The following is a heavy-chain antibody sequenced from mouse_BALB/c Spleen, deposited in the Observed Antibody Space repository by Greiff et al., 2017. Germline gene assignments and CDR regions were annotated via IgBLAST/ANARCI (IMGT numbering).Heavy chain of an antibody. CDR1: GFNIKDYY. J-gene: IGHJ2*01. Sequence: EVQLQQSGAELVRSGASVKLSCTASGFNIKDYYMHWVKQRPEQGLEWIGWIDPENGDTEYAPKFQGKATMTADTSSNTAYLQLSSLTSEDTAVYYCNEGITTGFYYFDYWGQGTTLTVSS. D-gene: IGHD2-4*01. CDR2: IDPENGDT. CDR3: NEGITTGFYYFDY. V-gene: IGHV14-4*02.